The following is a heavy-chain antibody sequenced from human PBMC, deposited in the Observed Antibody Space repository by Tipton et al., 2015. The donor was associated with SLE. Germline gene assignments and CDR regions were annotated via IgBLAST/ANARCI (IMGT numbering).Heavy chain of an antibody. CDR2: IFYSGST. CDR1: GGSISNYY. J-gene: IGHJ4*02. CDR3: ARSGYCSSASCSSFDF. V-gene: IGHV4-59*01. D-gene: IGHD2-2*03. Sequence: TLSLTCTVSGGSISNYYWNWIRQPPGKGLEWIGYIFYSGSTNYNPSLKSRVTISVDTSKNQFSLKLKSVTAADSAVYYCARSGYCSSASCSSFDFWGQGTLVTFSS.